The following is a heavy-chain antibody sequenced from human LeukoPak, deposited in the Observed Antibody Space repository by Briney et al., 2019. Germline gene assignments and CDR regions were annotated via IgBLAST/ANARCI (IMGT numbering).Heavy chain of an antibody. CDR2: IYSGGST. CDR3: ARDRRGVGAFDI. CDR1: GFTVSSNY. D-gene: IGHD3-10*01. Sequence: GGSLRLSCAASGFTVSSNYINWVRQAPGKGLEWVSVIYSGGSTYYPDSVKGRFTISRDNSKNTLYLQMYSLRAEDTAVYYCARDRRGVGAFDIWGQGTMVTVSS. V-gene: IGHV3-53*01. J-gene: IGHJ3*02.